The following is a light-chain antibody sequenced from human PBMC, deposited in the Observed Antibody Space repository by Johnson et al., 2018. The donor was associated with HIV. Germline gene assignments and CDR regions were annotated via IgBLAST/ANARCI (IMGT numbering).Light chain of an antibody. V-gene: IGLV1-51*01. Sequence: QSVLTQPPSVSAAPGQKVTISCSGSSSNIGNNYVSWYQHLPGTAPKVLIYDNDKRPSAIPDRFSGSKSGTSATLGISGLQTGDEADYYCGTWDGSLSAGVFGTGTKVTVL. CDR3: GTWDGSLSAGV. CDR2: DND. J-gene: IGLJ1*01. CDR1: SSNIGNNY.